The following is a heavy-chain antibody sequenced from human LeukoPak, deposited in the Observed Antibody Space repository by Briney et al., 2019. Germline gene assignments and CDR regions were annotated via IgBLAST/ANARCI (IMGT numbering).Heavy chain of an antibody. Sequence: PGESLKISCQGSGYSFSSYWVTWVRQMPGKGLEWMGIIYPGDSDTKYGPSFQGQVTISADRSISTAYLQWSSLKASDTAMYYCARRDYGGKHFDYWGQGTLVTVSS. CDR1: GYSFSSYW. CDR2: IYPGDSDT. D-gene: IGHD4-23*01. V-gene: IGHV5-51*01. J-gene: IGHJ4*02. CDR3: ARRDYGGKHFDY.